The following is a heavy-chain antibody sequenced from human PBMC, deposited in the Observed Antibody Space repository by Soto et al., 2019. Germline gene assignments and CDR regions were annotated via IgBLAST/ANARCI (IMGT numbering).Heavy chain of an antibody. J-gene: IGHJ6*02. Sequence: SETLSLTCAVSGGSISSSNWWSWVRQPPGKGLEWIGEIYHSGSTNYNPSLKSRVTISVDKSKNQFSLRLSSVTAADTAVYYCARSSRYSSSWYGGYYYYYGMDVWGQGTTVTVSS. CDR2: IYHSGST. V-gene: IGHV4-4*02. CDR3: ARSSRYSSSWYGGYYYYYGMDV. D-gene: IGHD6-13*01. CDR1: GGSISSSNW.